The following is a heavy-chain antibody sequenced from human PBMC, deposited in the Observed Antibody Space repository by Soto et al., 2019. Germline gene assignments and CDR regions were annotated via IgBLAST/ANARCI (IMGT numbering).Heavy chain of an antibody. V-gene: IGHV1-46*01. D-gene: IGHD3-3*01. J-gene: IGHJ4*02. CDR2: INPSGGST. CDR3: ARLPRDCNKPSCYYADH. Sequence: GASVKVSCKASGYTFTSYYMHWVRQAPGQGLEWMGIINPSGGSTSYSQKFQGRVTMTRDTSTSTVYMELSSLRSEDTGMYFCARLPRDCNKPSCYYADHWGQGTQVTVSS. CDR1: GYTFTSYY.